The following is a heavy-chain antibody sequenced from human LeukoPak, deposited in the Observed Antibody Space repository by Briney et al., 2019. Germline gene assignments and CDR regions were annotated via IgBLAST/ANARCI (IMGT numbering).Heavy chain of an antibody. CDR2: FDPEDGET. D-gene: IGHD3-22*01. Sequence: GASVKVSCKASGYTFTSYGISWVRQAPGKGLEWMGGFDPEDGETIYAQKFQGRVTMTEDTSTDTAYMELSSLRSEDTAVYYCATGIGGILVVPTGDFDYWGQGTLVTVSS. J-gene: IGHJ4*02. CDR1: GYTFTSYG. V-gene: IGHV1-24*01. CDR3: ATGIGGILVVPTGDFDY.